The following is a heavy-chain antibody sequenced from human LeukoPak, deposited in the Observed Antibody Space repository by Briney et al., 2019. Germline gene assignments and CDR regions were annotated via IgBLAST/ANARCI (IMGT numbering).Heavy chain of an antibody. Sequence: SETLSLTCTVSGYSITRGSYWGWIRQPPGKGLEWIANIYHSGSTYYNPSLKSRVTISVDTSRNQFFLKLSSVTAADTAVYYCARVTEWNDFDYWGQGTLVSVSS. D-gene: IGHD1-1*01. CDR2: IYHSGST. CDR1: GYSITRGSY. J-gene: IGHJ4*02. V-gene: IGHV4-38-2*02. CDR3: ARVTEWNDFDY.